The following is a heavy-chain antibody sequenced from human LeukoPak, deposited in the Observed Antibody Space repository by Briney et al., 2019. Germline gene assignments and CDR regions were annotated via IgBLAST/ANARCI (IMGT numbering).Heavy chain of an antibody. CDR2: ISSSSSYI. CDR1: GFTFSSYS. J-gene: IGHJ4*02. V-gene: IGHV3-21*01. D-gene: IGHD3-22*01. CDR3: AGYYYDSSGYYRLFDY. Sequence: PGGSLRLSCAASGFTFSSYSMNWVRQAPGKGLEWVSSISSSSSYIYYADSVKGRFTISRDNAKNSLYLQMNSLRAEDTAVYYCAGYYYDSSGYYRLFDYWGQGTLVTVSS.